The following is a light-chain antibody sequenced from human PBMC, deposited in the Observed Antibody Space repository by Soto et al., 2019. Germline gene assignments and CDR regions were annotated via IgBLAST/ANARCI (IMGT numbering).Light chain of an antibody. CDR3: QSYNDWPFA. V-gene: IGKV3-15*01. Sequence: DIVLTQSPATLSVSPXDXXTLSCRASESLFGFLAWYQQKPGQAPRLLMYGVSTRATGIPARFSGGGSATDFTLTISSLQSEDSAFYFCQSYNDWPFASGLGTRLEI. CDR1: ESLFGF. CDR2: GVS. J-gene: IGKJ2*01.